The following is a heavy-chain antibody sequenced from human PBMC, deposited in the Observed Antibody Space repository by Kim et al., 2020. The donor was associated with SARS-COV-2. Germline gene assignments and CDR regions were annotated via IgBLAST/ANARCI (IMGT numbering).Heavy chain of an antibody. Sequence: GGSLRLSCAASGFTFSSYGMHWVRQAPGKGLEWVAVISYDGSNKYYADSVKGRFTISRDNSKNTLYLQMNSLRAEDTAVYYCAKDNKMLLWFGELKDWG. CDR1: GFTFSSYG. V-gene: IGHV3-30*18. CDR2: ISYDGSNK. D-gene: IGHD3-10*01. J-gene: IGHJ1*01. CDR3: AKDNKMLLWFGELKD.